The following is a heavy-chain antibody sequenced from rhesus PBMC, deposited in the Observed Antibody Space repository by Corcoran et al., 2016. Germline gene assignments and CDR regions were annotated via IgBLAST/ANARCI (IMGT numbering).Heavy chain of an antibody. Sequence: EVRLVESGGGLVQPGGSLRLSCAASGFTFSDHYMSWVRQAPGKGPEWVGVIRNKTNGGTEEYAESVKGRFTISRDDSKSIASLQMNNLKTEDTAVYYCARFYSGRKGFDVWGPGVLVTVSS. CDR2: IRNKTNGGTE. J-gene: IGHJ5-1*01. V-gene: IGHV3-116*02. CDR1: GFTFSDHY. CDR3: ARFYSGRKGFDV. D-gene: IGHD3-16*01.